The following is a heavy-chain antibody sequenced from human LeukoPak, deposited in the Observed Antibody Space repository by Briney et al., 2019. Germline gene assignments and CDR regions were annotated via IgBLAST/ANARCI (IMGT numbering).Heavy chain of an antibody. D-gene: IGHD7-27*01. CDR2: IWYDGSNK. CDR1: GFTFSSYG. CDR3: ARDPGDQGYFDY. V-gene: IGHV3-33*01. Sequence: QPGRSLLLSCAASGFTFSSYGMHWVRQAPGKGLEWVAVIWYDGSNKYYADSVKGRFTISRDNSKNTLYLQMTSLRAEDTAVYYCARDPGDQGYFDYWGQGTLVTVSS. J-gene: IGHJ4*02.